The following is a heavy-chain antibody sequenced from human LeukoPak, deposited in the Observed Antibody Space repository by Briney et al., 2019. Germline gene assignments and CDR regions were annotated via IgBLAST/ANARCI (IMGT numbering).Heavy chain of an antibody. CDR2: INPNSGGT. CDR1: GYTFTGYY. CDR3: ATAVGATSGRLRFDY. D-gene: IGHD1-26*01. V-gene: IGHV1-2*02. J-gene: IGHJ4*02. Sequence: ASVKVSCKASGYTFTGYYMHWVRQAPGQGLEWMGWINPNSGGTNYAQKFQGRVTMTRDTSISTAYMELSRLRSDDTAVYYCATAVGATSGRLRFDYWGQGTLVTVSS.